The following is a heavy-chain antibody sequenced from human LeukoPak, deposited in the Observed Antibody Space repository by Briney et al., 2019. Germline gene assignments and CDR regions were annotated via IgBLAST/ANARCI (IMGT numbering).Heavy chain of an antibody. J-gene: IGHJ4*02. CDR2: ISGSGGST. Sequence: RPGGSLRLSCAASGFTFSSYAMSWVRQAPGKGLEWVSAISGSGGSTYYADSVKGRFTISRDNSKNTLYLQMNSLRAEDTAVYYCAKDYYGSGSYFFDYWGQGTLVTVSS. CDR3: AKDYYGSGSYFFDY. CDR1: GFTFSSYA. D-gene: IGHD3-10*01. V-gene: IGHV3-23*01.